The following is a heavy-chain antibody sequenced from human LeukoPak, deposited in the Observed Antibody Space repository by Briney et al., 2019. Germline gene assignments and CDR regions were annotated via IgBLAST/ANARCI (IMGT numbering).Heavy chain of an antibody. CDR2: IYSGGST. CDR1: GFTVSSNY. Sequence: GGSLRLSCAASGFTVSSNYMSWVRQAPGKGLEWVSVIYSGGSTYYADSVKGRFTISRDNSKNTLYLQMNSLRAEDTAVYYCAKGAPYGDYAYYFDYWGQGTLVTVSS. V-gene: IGHV3-66*01. D-gene: IGHD4-17*01. CDR3: AKGAPYGDYAYYFDY. J-gene: IGHJ4*02.